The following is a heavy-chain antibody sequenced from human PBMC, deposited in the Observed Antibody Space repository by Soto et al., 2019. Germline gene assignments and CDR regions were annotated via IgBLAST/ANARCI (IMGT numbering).Heavy chain of an antibody. V-gene: IGHV3-53*02. CDR1: GFTVSSDS. CDR3: ARHCSAMGV. CDR2: IYRDNNT. J-gene: IGHJ6*02. Sequence: EVQLVETGGDLIQPGGSLRLSCAASGFTVSSDSMTWVRQAPGKGLEWISIIYRDNNTDYADSVKGRFSISRDTSKNILYLQMNSLRAEDTAEYYCARHCSAMGVWGQGTTVTVSS.